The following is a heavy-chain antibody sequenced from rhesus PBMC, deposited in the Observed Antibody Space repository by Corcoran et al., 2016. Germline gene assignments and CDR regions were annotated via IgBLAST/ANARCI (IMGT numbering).Heavy chain of an antibody. V-gene: IGHV4-169*01. CDR1: GGSISSSY. Sequence: QLQLQESGPGLVKPSETLSVTCAVSGGSISSSYWSWIRQAPGKGLEGIGYIDGRGSNPNDKPSRKSRVTLSGDTSKNQLSLKLSSVTAADTAVYYCVRYYDSGSYYYRSLDVWGRGVLVTVSS. CDR2: IDGRGSNP. J-gene: IGHJ5-2*02. CDR3: VRYYDSGSYYYRSLDV. D-gene: IGHD3-16*01.